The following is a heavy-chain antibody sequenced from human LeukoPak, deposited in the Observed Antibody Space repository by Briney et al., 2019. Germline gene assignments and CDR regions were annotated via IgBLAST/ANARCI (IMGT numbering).Heavy chain of an antibody. V-gene: IGHV4-39*01. D-gene: IGHD3-10*01. J-gene: IGHJ4*02. CDR2: IYYSGST. Sequence: SETLSLTCTVSGGSISSSSYYWGWIRQPPGKGLEWIGSIYYSGSTYYNPSLKSRVTISVDTSKNQFSLKLSSVTAAGTAVYYCARHPLYGPFEYWGQGTLVTVSS. CDR1: GGSISSSSYY. CDR3: ARHPLYGPFEY.